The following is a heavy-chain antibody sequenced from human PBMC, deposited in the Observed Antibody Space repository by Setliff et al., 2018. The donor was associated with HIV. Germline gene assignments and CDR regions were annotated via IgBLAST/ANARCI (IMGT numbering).Heavy chain of an antibody. J-gene: IGHJ6*03. CDR1: GGTFSSYG. V-gene: IGHV1-69*10. CDR2: TIPLLGII. Sequence: SVKVSCKASGGTFSSYGISWVRQAPGQGLEWMGGTIPLLGIINYADKFQDRVTITRDESTSTAYMELSSLRSEDTAIYYCASAGLMIARPFYYYMDVWGTGTTVTVSS. CDR3: ASAGLMIARPFYYYMDV. D-gene: IGHD3-22*01.